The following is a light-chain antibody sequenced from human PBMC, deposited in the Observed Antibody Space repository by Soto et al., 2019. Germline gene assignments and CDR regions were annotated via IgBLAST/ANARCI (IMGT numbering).Light chain of an antibody. J-gene: IGLJ1*01. CDR1: SSDVGGFNS. CDR3: SSYTSTMTNV. CDR2: DVV. Sequence: QSVLTKPASVARSPGQSITISFTGTSSDVGGFNSVSWYQLRPGTAPKLILYDVVDRPSGVSYRFSGSKSGNTASLTISGLQAAGEADYFCSSYTSTMTNVFGSGTKVTVL. V-gene: IGLV2-14*03.